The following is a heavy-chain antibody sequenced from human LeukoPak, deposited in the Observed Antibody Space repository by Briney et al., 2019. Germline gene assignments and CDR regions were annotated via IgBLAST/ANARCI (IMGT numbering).Heavy chain of an antibody. CDR1: GFTFSNYW. CDR3: ARDLDGYRSGNGA. Sequence: GGSLTLSCAASGFTFSNYWMHLVRQAPGKGLVWVSRINTDGSSTDYADSVQGRFTISRDNAKNSLYLQMNSLRAEDTAVYYCARDLDGYRSGNGAWGQGTLVNVSS. D-gene: IGHD5-12*01. CDR2: INTDGSST. J-gene: IGHJ5*02. V-gene: IGHV3-74*01.